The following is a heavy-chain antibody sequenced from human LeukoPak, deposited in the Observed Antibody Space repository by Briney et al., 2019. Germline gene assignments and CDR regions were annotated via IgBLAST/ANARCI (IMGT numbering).Heavy chain of an antibody. V-gene: IGHV3-21*01. CDR2: ISSSSSYI. D-gene: IGHD5-18*01. CDR1: GFTFSSYE. Sequence: GGSLRLSCAASGFTFSSYEMNWVRQAPGKGLEWVSSISSSSSYIYYADSVKGRFTISRDNAKNSLYLQMNSLRAEDTAVYYCARDTTRGYSYGSAFDIWGQGTMVTVSS. CDR3: ARDTTRGYSYGSAFDI. J-gene: IGHJ3*02.